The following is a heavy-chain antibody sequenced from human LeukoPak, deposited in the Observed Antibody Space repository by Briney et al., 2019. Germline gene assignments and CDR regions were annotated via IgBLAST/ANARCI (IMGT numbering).Heavy chain of an antibody. J-gene: IGHJ4*02. CDR3: ARVRAAAIPYYFDY. D-gene: IGHD6-13*01. V-gene: IGHV4-39*07. Sequence: SETLSLTCLVSGGSIRSGNYYWGWIRQPPGKGLEWIGSIYYTGSTYNNPSLKTRVAMSVDTSKNQFSLNLNSVTAADTAVYYCARVRAAAIPYYFDYWGQGTLVTVSS. CDR2: IYYTGST. CDR1: GGSIRSGNYY.